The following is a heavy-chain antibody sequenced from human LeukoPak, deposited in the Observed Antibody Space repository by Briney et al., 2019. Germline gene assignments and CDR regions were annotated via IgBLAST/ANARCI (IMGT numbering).Heavy chain of an antibody. V-gene: IGHV3-33*01. D-gene: IGHD3-22*01. Sequence: GGSLRLSCAASGFTFSSYGMHWVRQAPGKGLEWVAVIWYDGSNKYYADSVKGRFTISRDNSKNTLYLQMNSLRAEDTAVYYCATEGVVVANFDYWGQGTLVTVSS. J-gene: IGHJ4*02. CDR3: ATEGVVVANFDY. CDR2: IWYDGSNK. CDR1: GFTFSSYG.